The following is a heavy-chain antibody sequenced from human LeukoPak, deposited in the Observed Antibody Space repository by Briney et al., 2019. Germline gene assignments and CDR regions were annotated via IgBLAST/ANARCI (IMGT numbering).Heavy chain of an antibody. J-gene: IGHJ5*02. CDR1: GGSISSSSW. D-gene: IGHD3-10*01. CDR3: ARDDGRITMVRGVLT. Sequence: PSETLSLTCAVSGGSISSSSWWSWVRQPPGKGLEWIGEIYHSRSTNYNPSLKSRVTISVDKSKNQFSLKLSSVTAADTAVYYCARDDGRITMVRGVLTWGQGTLVTVSS. CDR2: IYHSRST. V-gene: IGHV4-4*02.